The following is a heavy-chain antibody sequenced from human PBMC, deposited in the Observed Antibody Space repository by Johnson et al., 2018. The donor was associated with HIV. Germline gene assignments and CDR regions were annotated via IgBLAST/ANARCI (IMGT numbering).Heavy chain of an antibody. CDR2: IKRKTDGGTT. J-gene: IGHJ3*01. CDR3: TTDLPYCSGHDCYNAFDL. D-gene: IGHD2-15*01. Sequence: VQLVESGGGLVQSGGSLRLSCGASGFTLSNHWMSWVRQAPGKGLEWVGRIKRKTDGGTTDYAAPVKGKFTISRDDSKNTLYLEMNSLKTEDTAVYYCTTDLPYCSGHDCYNAFDLWGQGTTVIVSS. V-gene: IGHV3-15*01. CDR1: GFTLSNHW.